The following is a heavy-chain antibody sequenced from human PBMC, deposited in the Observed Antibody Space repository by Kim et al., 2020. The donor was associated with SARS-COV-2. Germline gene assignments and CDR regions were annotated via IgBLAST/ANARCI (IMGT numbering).Heavy chain of an antibody. J-gene: IGHJ6*02. V-gene: IGHV1-2*02. Sequence: YAQKLQGRVTMTRDTSISTAYMELSRLRSDDTAVYYCARGLWFGDGMDVWGQGTTVTVSS. CDR3: ARGLWFGDGMDV. D-gene: IGHD3-10*01.